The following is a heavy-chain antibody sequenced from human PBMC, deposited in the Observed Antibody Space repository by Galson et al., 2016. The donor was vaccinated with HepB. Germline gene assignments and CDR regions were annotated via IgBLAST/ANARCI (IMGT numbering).Heavy chain of an antibody. Sequence: SLRLSCAASGFNFISYGMHWVRQAPGKGLEWVAVTWFDGNYKDYAESVKGRITVSRDNTKNTLSLQLDSLRAEDTAVYHCVRSREYFGSGSYLDYWGQGTLVIVSS. V-gene: IGHV3-33*01. CDR2: TWFDGNYK. J-gene: IGHJ4*02. CDR1: GFNFISYG. D-gene: IGHD3-10*01. CDR3: VRSREYFGSGSYLDY.